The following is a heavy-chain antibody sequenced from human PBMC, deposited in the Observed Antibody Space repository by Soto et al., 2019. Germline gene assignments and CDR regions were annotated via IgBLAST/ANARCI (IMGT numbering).Heavy chain of an antibody. J-gene: IGHJ6*02. CDR1: GGTFSSYA. CDR3: SRGGTIFGVVLYYYYGMDV. D-gene: IGHD3-3*01. V-gene: IGHV1-69*01. Sequence: QVQLVQSGAEVKKPGSSVKVSCKASGGTFSSYAISWVRQAPGQGLEWMGGIIPIFGTANYAQKFQGRVTITAEEATSTAYMELSSLRSEDTAVYYCSRGGTIFGVVLYYYYGMDVWGQGTTVTVSS. CDR2: IIPIFGTA.